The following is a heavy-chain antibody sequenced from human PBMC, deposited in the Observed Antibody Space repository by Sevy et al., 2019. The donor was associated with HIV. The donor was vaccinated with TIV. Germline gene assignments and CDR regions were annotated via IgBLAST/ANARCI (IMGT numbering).Heavy chain of an antibody. D-gene: IGHD3-16*01. CDR1: GFTFSDYY. Sequence: GGSLRLSCTASGFTFSDYYMSWIRQAPGKGLEWVSYISGLSNYINYADSVKGRFSISRDNVKDSLYLQMNGLGADDTAVYFCARRAVNWDYFEYWGQGTLVTVSS. J-gene: IGHJ4*02. CDR3: ARRAVNWDYFEY. V-gene: IGHV3-11*06. CDR2: ISGLSNYI.